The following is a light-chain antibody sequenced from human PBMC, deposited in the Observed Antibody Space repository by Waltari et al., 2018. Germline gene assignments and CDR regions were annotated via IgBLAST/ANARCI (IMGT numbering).Light chain of an antibody. CDR2: DAS. J-gene: IGKJ1*01. CDR3: QQRSNWPPT. Sequence: EIVLTQSPVTLSLSPGDRATLSCRASQSVGTSLAWYQQRPGQPPRLLIFDASKRAPGIPARFSGSGSETDFTLTISNLEPEDFAVYYCQQRSNWPPTFGQGTKVEI. CDR1: QSVGTS. V-gene: IGKV3-11*01.